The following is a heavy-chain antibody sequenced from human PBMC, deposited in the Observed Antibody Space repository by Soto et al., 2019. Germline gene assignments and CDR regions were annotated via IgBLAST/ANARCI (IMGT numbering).Heavy chain of an antibody. J-gene: IGHJ5*02. CDR3: ARVPDR. Sequence: SETLSLTCTVSGGSISSSSYYWGWIRQPPGKGLEWIGYMYNTGSSFHNPSLKSRITISVDTSKNQFSLKLSSVTAADTAVYYCARVPDRWGQGTLVTVSS. D-gene: IGHD2-2*01. CDR1: GGSISSSSYY. V-gene: IGHV4-61*05. CDR2: MYNTGSS.